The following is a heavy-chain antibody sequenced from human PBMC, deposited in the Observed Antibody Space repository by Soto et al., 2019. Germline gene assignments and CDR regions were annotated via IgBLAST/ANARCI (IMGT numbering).Heavy chain of an antibody. D-gene: IGHD2-2*01. V-gene: IGHV1-69*13. Sequence: SVKVSCKPSGGTFGSYAISWVRQAPGRGLEWMGGIIPFFGSPNYAQKFQGRVTITADESTSTAYMELTSLRSEDTAVYYCARDCSITTCRKYHYYRMGVGGQGTTV. J-gene: IGHJ6*02. CDR2: IIPFFGSP. CDR1: GGTFGSYA. CDR3: ARDCSITTCRKYHYYRMGV.